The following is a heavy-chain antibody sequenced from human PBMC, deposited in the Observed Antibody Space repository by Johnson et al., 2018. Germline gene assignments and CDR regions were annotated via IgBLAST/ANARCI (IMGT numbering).Heavy chain of an antibody. CDR2: LSYDGRNK. CDR3: ARGGYCSGGSCYSFVAFDI. D-gene: IGHD2-15*01. Sequence: VQLVQSGGGVVQPGRSXRLSCAASGFTFSSYGMHWVRQAPGNGLEWVAVLSYDGRNKYYADYVKGRFTISRHNSKNTPYLQMGSLQAEDMAVYYCARGGYCSGGSCYSFVAFDIWGQGTMVTVSS. CDR1: GFTFSSYG. J-gene: IGHJ3*02. V-gene: IGHV3-30*03.